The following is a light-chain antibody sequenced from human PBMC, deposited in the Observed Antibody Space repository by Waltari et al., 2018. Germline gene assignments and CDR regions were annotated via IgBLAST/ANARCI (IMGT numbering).Light chain of an antibody. Sequence: QSVLTQPPSASGTPGQGVTIPCHGGASTIGHNVVNWYQQVPGKAPKLLIYRSDRRPAGVPDRFSGSKSGTSASLAISGLQSEDEADYYCAAWDDSLNGRWVFGGGTKVTVL. CDR3: AAWDDSLNGRWV. J-gene: IGLJ3*02. CDR1: ASTIGHNV. CDR2: RSD. V-gene: IGLV1-44*01.